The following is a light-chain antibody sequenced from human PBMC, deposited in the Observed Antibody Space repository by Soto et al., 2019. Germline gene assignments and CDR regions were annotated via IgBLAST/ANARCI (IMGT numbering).Light chain of an antibody. CDR2: WAS. V-gene: IGKV4-1*01. CDR3: QQYLTTPFT. Sequence: DIVMTQSPDSLAVSLVERATINCKSSQSVLYSSNNKNYLAWYQQKPGQPPKLPIYWASTRESGVPDRFSGSGSGTDFSLTISGLQAEDVAIYYCQQYLTTPFTFGQGTRLEIK. CDR1: QSVLYSSNNKNY. J-gene: IGKJ5*01.